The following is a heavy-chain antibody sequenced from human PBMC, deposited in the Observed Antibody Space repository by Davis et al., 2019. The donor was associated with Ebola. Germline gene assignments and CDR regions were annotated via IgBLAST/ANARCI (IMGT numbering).Heavy chain of an antibody. D-gene: IGHD1-26*01. Sequence: GGSLRLSCAASGFTFSSYAMSWVRQAPGKGLEWVSSVGTTGSTYYTDSVKGRFTISRDNSKNTLYLQMNSLRVEDTAVYSCAKRSASGTYYFDYWGQGTLLTVSS. CDR1: GFTFSSYA. CDR3: AKRSASGTYYFDY. V-gene: IGHV3-23*01. J-gene: IGHJ4*02. CDR2: VGTTGST.